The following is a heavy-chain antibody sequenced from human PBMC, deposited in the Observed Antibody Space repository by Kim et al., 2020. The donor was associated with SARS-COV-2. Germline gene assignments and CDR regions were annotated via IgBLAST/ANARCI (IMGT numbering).Heavy chain of an antibody. CDR3: ARTPIGQLEDWDDAFDI. V-gene: IGHV5-51*01. Sequence: GESLKISCKGSGYSFTSYWIGWVRQMPGKGLEWMGIIYPGDSDTRYSPSFQGQVTISADKSISTAYLQWSSLKASDTAMYYCARTPIGQLEDWDDAFDIWGQGTMVTVSS. D-gene: IGHD3-3*01. CDR1: GYSFTSYW. J-gene: IGHJ3*02. CDR2: IYPGDSDT.